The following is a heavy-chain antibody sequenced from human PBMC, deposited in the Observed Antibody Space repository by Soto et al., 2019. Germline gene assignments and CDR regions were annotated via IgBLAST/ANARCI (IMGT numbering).Heavy chain of an antibody. CDR3: ARHVGSYWYFDL. V-gene: IGHV3-66*04. CDR1: GFTVSSSY. D-gene: IGHD1-26*01. Sequence: EVQLVESGGGLVQPGGSLRLSCVASGFTVSSSYMGWVRHAPGKGLEWVSSIYTGSTTYYAESVRGRFTVSTENSKDTLYLQMNSRRVDDAAMYYCARHVGSYWYFDLWGRGTLVTVSS. J-gene: IGHJ2*01. CDR2: IYTGSTT.